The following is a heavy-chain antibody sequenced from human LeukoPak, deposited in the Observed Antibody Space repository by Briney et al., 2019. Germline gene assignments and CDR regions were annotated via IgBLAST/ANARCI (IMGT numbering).Heavy chain of an antibody. V-gene: IGHV3-33*01. CDR2: IWYDGSNK. CDR1: GFTFSSYG. J-gene: IGHJ4*02. CDR3: AREGLGDSSGYYLGH. Sequence: GGSLRLSCAASGFTFSSYGMHWVRQAPGKGLEGVAVIWYDGSNKYYADSVKGRFTISRDNSKNTLYLQMNSLRAEDTAVYYCAREGLGDSSGYYLGHWGQGTLVTVSS. D-gene: IGHD3-22*01.